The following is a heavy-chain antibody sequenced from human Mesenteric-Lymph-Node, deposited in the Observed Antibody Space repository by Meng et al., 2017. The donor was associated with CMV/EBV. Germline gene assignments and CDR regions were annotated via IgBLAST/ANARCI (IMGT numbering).Heavy chain of an antibody. D-gene: IGHD6-6*01. CDR2: ISYDGSNK. V-gene: IGHV3-30-3*01. Sequence: GESLKISCAASGFTFSSYAMHWVRQAPGKGLEWVAVISYDGSNKYYADSVKGRFTISRDNSKNTLYLQMNSLRAEDTAVYYCARAVPEDRWGQGTLVTVSS. J-gene: IGHJ5*02. CDR1: GFTFSSYA. CDR3: ARAVPEDR.